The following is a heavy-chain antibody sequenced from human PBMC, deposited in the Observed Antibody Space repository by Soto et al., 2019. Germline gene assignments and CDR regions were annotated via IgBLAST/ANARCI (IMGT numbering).Heavy chain of an antibody. D-gene: IGHD3-9*01. CDR1: GYIFTGYH. V-gene: IGHV1-2*02. J-gene: IGHJ6*02. Sequence: GASVKVSCKASGYIFTGYHIHWVRQAPGRGLEWMGWINPNSGDTEYAQNFQGRVTMTRDTSFNLVYMEMSGLMSDDTAVYYCARDARGTRGFDVMDFCGQGSTVIGSS. CDR3: ARDARGTRGFDVMDF. CDR2: INPNSGDT.